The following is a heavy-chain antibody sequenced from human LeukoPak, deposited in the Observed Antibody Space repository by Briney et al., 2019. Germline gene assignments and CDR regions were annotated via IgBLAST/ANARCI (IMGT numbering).Heavy chain of an antibody. J-gene: IGHJ5*02. CDR3: ARDGGSSFNWFDP. D-gene: IGHD6-6*01. V-gene: IGHV4-59*01. CDR1: GDSINTYY. Sequence: PSETLSLTCTVSGDSINTYYWSWIRQPPGKGLEWIGYIYYRVTSDYNPSLKSRVTMSVDMSTSQISLKLSSVTAADTAVYYCARDGGSSFNWFDPWGQGTLVTVSS. CDR2: IYYRVTS.